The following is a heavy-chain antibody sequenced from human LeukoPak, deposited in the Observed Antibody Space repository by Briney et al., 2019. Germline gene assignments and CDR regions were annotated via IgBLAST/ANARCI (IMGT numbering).Heavy chain of an antibody. Sequence: PGGSLRLSCAASGFTFSSYWMSWVRQAPGKGLEWVAVIWYDGSNKYYADSVKGRFAISRDNSKNTLYLQMNSLRAEDTAVYYCARDAAAAGTDWFDPWGQGTLVTVSS. J-gene: IGHJ5*02. CDR2: IWYDGSNK. V-gene: IGHV3-33*08. CDR3: ARDAAAAGTDWFDP. CDR1: GFTFSSYW. D-gene: IGHD6-13*01.